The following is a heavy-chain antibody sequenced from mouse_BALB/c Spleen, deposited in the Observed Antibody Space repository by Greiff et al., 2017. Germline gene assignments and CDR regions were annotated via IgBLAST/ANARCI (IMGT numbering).Heavy chain of an antibody. Sequence: EVKVEESGPSLVKPSQTLSLTCSVTGDSITSGYWNWIRKFPGNKLEYMGYISYSGSTYYNPSLKSRISITRDTSKNQYYLQLNSVTTEDTATYYCARVGGITTYAMDYWGQGTSVTVSS. CDR2: ISYSGST. CDR1: GDSITSGY. CDR3: ARVGGITTYAMDY. V-gene: IGHV3-8*02. J-gene: IGHJ4*01. D-gene: IGHD2-4*01.